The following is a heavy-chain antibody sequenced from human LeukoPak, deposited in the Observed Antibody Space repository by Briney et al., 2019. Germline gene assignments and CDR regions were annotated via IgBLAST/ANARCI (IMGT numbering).Heavy chain of an antibody. V-gene: IGHV3-23*01. CDR2: ISGSGGST. Sequence: PGGSLRLSCAASGFPFSSYAMSWVRQAPGKGLEWVSAISGSGGSTYYADSVKGRFTTSRDNTKNTLYLQMNSLRAEDTAVYYCAKAIDSSGYYGGTDAFDIWGQGTMVTVSS. J-gene: IGHJ3*02. CDR1: GFPFSSYA. D-gene: IGHD3-22*01. CDR3: AKAIDSSGYYGGTDAFDI.